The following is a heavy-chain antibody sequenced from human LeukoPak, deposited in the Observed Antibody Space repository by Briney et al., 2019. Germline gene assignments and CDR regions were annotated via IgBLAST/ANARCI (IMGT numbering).Heavy chain of an antibody. CDR1: GFSFSSFA. CDR2: ISASGGTT. D-gene: IGHD5-24*01. J-gene: IGHJ5*02. V-gene: IGHV3-23*01. CDR3: AKDPSGGWPQTPFFDP. Sequence: PGGSLRLSCAASGFSFSSFAMTWVRQAPGKGLEWVSGISASGGTTYYADSVKGRFTISRDNSKNTLYLQMNSLRAEDTAVYYCAKDPSGGWPQTPFFDPWGQGTLVTVSS.